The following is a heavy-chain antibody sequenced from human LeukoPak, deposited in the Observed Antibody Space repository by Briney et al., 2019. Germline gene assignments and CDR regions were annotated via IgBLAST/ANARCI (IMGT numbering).Heavy chain of an antibody. D-gene: IGHD3/OR15-3a*01. V-gene: IGHV6-1*01. CDR1: VGSVTSNSAA. CDR2: TYYRSKWYN. Sequence: SQTLSLTCAISVGSVTSNSAAWNWIRQSPSIGLKWLGRTYYRSKWYNDYAVSVKSRITINPDTSKNQFSLQLNSVTPEDTAVYYCARGRGEDWTYYFDYWGQGTLVTVSS. CDR3: ARGRGEDWTYYFDY. J-gene: IGHJ4*02.